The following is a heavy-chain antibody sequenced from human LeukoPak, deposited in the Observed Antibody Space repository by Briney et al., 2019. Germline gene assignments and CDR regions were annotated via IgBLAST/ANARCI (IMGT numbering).Heavy chain of an antibody. CDR2: IYPGDSDT. CDR3: ARATGYCSGGSCYFDY. CDR1: GSSFTSYW. D-gene: IGHD2-15*01. V-gene: IGHV5-51*01. J-gene: IGHJ4*02. Sequence: GGPLKISCKGSGSSFTSYWIGWVRQLPGKGLEGRGTIYPGDSDTRYSPSFQGQVTISADKSISTAYLQWSSLKASDTAMYYCARATGYCSGGSCYFDYWGQGTLVTVSS.